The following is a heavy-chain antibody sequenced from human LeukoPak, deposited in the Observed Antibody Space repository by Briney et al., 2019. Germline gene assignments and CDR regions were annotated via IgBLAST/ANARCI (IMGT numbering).Heavy chain of an antibody. Sequence: PGGSLRLSCAASGFTFSSYSMNWVRQAPGKGLEWVSSISSSSSYIYYADSVKGRFTISRDNAKNSLYLQMNSLRAEDTAVYYCARDRSSSGWYVWKVYYGMDAWGQGTTVTVSS. CDR1: GFTFSSYS. CDR2: ISSSSSYI. CDR3: ARDRSSSGWYVWKVYYGMDA. J-gene: IGHJ6*02. V-gene: IGHV3-21*01. D-gene: IGHD6-19*01.